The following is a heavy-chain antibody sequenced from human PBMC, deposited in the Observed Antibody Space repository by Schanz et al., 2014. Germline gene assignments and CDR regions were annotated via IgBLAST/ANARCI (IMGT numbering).Heavy chain of an antibody. CDR3: VSQTGSPNY. CDR2: IKHDGSVK. J-gene: IGHJ4*02. V-gene: IGHV3-7*02. CDR1: GFTFSSYW. Sequence: EVQLLESGGGLVQPGGSLRLSCAASGFTFSSYWMHWVRHVPGKGPEWVANIKHDGSVKDYVDSGEGRFTISRDNAKKSLLHQMNSLRVEDTAVYFCVSQTGSPNYWGQGTLVTVSS. D-gene: IGHD6-13*01.